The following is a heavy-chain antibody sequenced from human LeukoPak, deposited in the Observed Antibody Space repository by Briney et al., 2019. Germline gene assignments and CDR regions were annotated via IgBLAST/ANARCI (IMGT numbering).Heavy chain of an antibody. Sequence: PSETLSLTCAVYGGSFSGYYWSWIRQPPGKGLEWIGEINHSGSTNYNPSLKSRVTISVDTSKNQFSLKLSSVTAADTAVYYCARQQYFDWLLKTYFDYWGQGTLVTVSS. J-gene: IGHJ4*02. V-gene: IGHV4-34*01. CDR2: INHSGST. CDR1: GGSFSGYY. D-gene: IGHD3-9*01. CDR3: ARQQYFDWLLKTYFDY.